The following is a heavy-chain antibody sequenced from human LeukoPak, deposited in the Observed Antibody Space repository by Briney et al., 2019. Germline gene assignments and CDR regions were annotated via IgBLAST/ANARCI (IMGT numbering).Heavy chain of an antibody. CDR1: GGTFSSYA. D-gene: IGHD6-19*01. V-gene: IGHV1-69*13. CDR3: ASTTTIAVAGNFDY. CDR2: IIPIFGTA. Sequence: SVKVSCKASGGTFSSYAISWVRQAPGQGLEWMGGIIPIFGTANYAQKFQGRVTITADGSTSTAYMELSSLRSEDTAVYYCASTTTIAVAGNFDYWGQGTLVTVSS. J-gene: IGHJ4*02.